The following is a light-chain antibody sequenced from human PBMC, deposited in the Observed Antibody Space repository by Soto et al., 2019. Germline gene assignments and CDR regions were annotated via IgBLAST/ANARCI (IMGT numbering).Light chain of an antibody. J-gene: IGLJ1*01. V-gene: IGLV3-21*02. CDR3: QVWDDNSDHHV. CDR2: DDS. CDR1: NIGGKS. Sequence: SYELTQTSSVSVAPGQTARISCGGNNIGGKSVHWYQQKPGQAPVVVVYDDSDRPSGIPERFSGSNSGNTATLTISRVEAGDEADHHCQVWDDNSDHHVFGTGTKVTVL.